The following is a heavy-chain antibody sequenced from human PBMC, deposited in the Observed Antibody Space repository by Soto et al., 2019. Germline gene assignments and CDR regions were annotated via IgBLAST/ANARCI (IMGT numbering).Heavy chain of an antibody. J-gene: IGHJ6*02. CDR2: IVYDGSNK. CDR3: AKDGLVGYGMDV. Sequence: QVQLVESGGGVVQPGRSLRLSCAASGFTFSSYGMHWVRQAPGKGLEWVAVIVYDGSNKYYADSVKGRFTISRDNSKNTLYLQMNGLRAEDTAVYYCAKDGLVGYGMDVWGQGTTVTVSS. CDR1: GFTFSSYG. V-gene: IGHV3-30*18. D-gene: IGHD2-2*01.